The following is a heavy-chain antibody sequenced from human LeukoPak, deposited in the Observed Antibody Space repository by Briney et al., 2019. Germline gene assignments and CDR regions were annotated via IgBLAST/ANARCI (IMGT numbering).Heavy chain of an antibody. D-gene: IGHD5-18*01. Sequence: SETLSLTCTVPGGSISSSSYYWGWIRQPPGKGLEWIGSIYYSGSTYYNPSLKSRVTISVDTSKNQFSLKLSSVTAADTAVYYCAGLLQGYSYGSTLDYWGQGTLVTVSS. CDR2: IYYSGST. CDR3: AGLLQGYSYGSTLDY. CDR1: GGSISSSSYY. V-gene: IGHV4-39*01. J-gene: IGHJ4*02.